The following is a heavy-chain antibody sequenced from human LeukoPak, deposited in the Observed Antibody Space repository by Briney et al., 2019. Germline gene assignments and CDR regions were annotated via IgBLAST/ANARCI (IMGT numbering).Heavy chain of an antibody. CDR2: IIPIFGTA. CDR1: GGTFSSYA. J-gene: IGHJ6*03. V-gene: IGHV1-69*05. Sequence: SVKVSCTASGGTFSSYAISWVRQAPGQGPEWMGRIIPIFGTANYAQKFQGRVTITTDESTSTAYMELSSLRSEDTAVYYCAREGVNIVATFPASTYYYYYVDVWGKGTTVTVSS. D-gene: IGHD5-12*01. CDR3: AREGVNIVATFPASTYYYYYVDV.